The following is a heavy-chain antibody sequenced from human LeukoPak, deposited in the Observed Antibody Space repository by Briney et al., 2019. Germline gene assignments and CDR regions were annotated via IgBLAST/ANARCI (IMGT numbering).Heavy chain of an antibody. CDR3: ARDPATSSWQSYYYYYGMDV. V-gene: IGHV1-2*02. CDR1: GYTFTGYY. J-gene: IGHJ6*02. D-gene: IGHD6-13*01. CDR2: INPNSGGT. Sequence: ASVKVSCKASGYTFTGYYMHWVRQAPGQGLEWMGWINPNSGGTNYAQKFQGRVTMTRDTSISTAYMELSRLRSDDTAVYYCARDPATSSWQSYYYYYGMDVWGQGTTVTVSS.